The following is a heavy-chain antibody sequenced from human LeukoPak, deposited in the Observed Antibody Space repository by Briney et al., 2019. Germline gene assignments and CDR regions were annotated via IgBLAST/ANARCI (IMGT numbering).Heavy chain of an antibody. CDR1: GYTFTSYG. J-gene: IGHJ5*02. CDR2: ISAYNGNT. V-gene: IGHV1-18*01. CDR3: ARGGPLRYFDWSNNNWFDP. D-gene: IGHD3-9*01. Sequence: ASVKVSCKASGYTFTSYGISWVRQAPGQGLEWMGWISAYNGNTNYAQKLQGRVTMTTDTSTSTAYMELRSLRSDDTAVYYCARGGPLRYFDWSNNNWFDPWGRGTLVTVSS.